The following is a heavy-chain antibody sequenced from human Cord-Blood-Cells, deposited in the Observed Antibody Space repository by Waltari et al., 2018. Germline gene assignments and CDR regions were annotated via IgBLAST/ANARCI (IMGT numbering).Heavy chain of an antibody. J-gene: IGHJ3*02. CDR3: ARVVNGDAFDI. D-gene: IGHD2-21*01. V-gene: IGHV4-34*01. Sequence: QVQLQQWGAGLLKPSETLSLTCAVYGGSFSGYYWSWIRQPPGKGLEWIGEINHSGSTNYNPSLKGRVTISVDTSKNQFSLKLSSVTAADTAVYYCARVVNGDAFDIWGQGTMVTVSS. CDR2: INHSGST. CDR1: GGSFSGYY.